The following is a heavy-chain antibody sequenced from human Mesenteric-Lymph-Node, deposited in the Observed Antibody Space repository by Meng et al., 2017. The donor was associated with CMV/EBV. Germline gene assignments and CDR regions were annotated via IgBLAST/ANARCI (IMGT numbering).Heavy chain of an antibody. V-gene: IGHV3-30*02. CDR3: AREEHGDIIDT. J-gene: IGHJ5*02. CDR1: GFTFSDYS. CDR2: IRYDGSKK. Sequence: GGSLRLSCVASGFTFSDYSVVWVCQAPGKGLEWVAFIRYDGSKKDYADSVKGRFTISRDNPRNMLYLQMTSLRAEDSAVYYCAREEHGDIIDTWGQGTLVTVSS. D-gene: IGHD4-17*01.